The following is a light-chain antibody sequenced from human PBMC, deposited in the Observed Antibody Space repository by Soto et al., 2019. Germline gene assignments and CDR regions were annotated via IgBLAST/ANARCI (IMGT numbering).Light chain of an antibody. Sequence: QSVLTQPASVSGSPGQSITISCTGTSSDVGGYNYVSWYQQHPDKAPKLMIYEVTNRPSGVSFRFSGSKSGNTASLTISGRQPEDEADYYCSSSTSNSTLYVFGTGTKLTVL. J-gene: IGLJ1*01. V-gene: IGLV2-14*01. CDR3: SSSTSNSTLYV. CDR2: EVT. CDR1: SSDVGGYNY.